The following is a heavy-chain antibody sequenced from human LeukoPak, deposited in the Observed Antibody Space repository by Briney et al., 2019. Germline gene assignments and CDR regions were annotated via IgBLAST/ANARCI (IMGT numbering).Heavy chain of an antibody. CDR2: IYTSGST. D-gene: IGHD2-2*01. CDR1: GGSISSGSYY. CDR3: ARESSPRVVVPAAKTTVTTRYYYMDV. V-gene: IGHV4-61*02. J-gene: IGHJ6*03. Sequence: PSETLSLTCTVSGGSISSGSYYWTWIRQPAGKGLEWIGRIYTSGSTNYNPSLKSRVTISVDTSKNQSSLKLSSVTAADTAVYYCARESSPRVVVPAAKTTVTTRYYYMDVWGKGTTVTVSS.